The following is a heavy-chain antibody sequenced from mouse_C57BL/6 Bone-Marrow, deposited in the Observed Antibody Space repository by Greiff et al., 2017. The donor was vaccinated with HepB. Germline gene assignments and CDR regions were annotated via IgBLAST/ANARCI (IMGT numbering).Heavy chain of an antibody. J-gene: IGHJ1*03. CDR3: AREDYYGSSYVGFYWYFDV. D-gene: IGHD1-1*01. CDR1: GFTFSSYA. CDR2: ISDGGSYT. Sequence: EVKVVESGGGLVKPGGSLKLSCAASGFTFSSYAMSWVRQTPEKRLEWVATISDGGSYTYYPDNVKGRFTISRDNAKNNLYLQMSHLKSEDTAMYYCAREDYYGSSYVGFYWYFDVWGTGTTVTVSS. V-gene: IGHV5-4*01.